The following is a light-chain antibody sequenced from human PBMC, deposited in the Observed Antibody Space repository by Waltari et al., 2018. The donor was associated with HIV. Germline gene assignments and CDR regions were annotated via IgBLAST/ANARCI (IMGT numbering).Light chain of an antibody. Sequence: QSALTQPTSASGSPGQSVTISCTGTSSDIGAYNYVAWYQQYPGKAPKLMIYDVTKRPPGVPDRFSGSKSGTTASLTVSGLQAEDEADYYCASQAGSKDVFGGGTKLTVL. CDR1: SSDIGAYNY. CDR3: ASQAGSKDV. V-gene: IGLV2-8*01. J-gene: IGLJ2*01. CDR2: DVT.